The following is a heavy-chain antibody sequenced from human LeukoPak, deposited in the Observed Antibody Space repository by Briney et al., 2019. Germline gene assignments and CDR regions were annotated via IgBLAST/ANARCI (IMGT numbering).Heavy chain of an antibody. J-gene: IGHJ4*02. D-gene: IGHD6-19*01. Sequence: ASVKVSCKASGYTFTSYYMHWVRQAPGQGLEWMGIINPSGGSTSYAQKFQDRVTMTRDTSTSTVYMELSSLRSEDTAVYYCAREGGRSSGWSSEGGYFDYWGQGTLVTVSS. CDR3: AREGGRSSGWSSEGGYFDY. CDR2: INPSGGST. V-gene: IGHV1-46*01. CDR1: GYTFTSYY.